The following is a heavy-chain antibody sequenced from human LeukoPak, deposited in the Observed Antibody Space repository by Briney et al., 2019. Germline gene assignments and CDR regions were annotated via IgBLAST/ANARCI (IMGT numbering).Heavy chain of an antibody. V-gene: IGHV1-2*02. CDR3: ARDLESITMVRGVIGYFDY. J-gene: IGHJ4*02. CDR2: INPNSGGT. Sequence: ASVKVSCKASGYTFTSYGISWVRQAPGQGLEWMGWINPNSGGTNYAQKFQGRVTMTRDTSISTAYMELSRLRSDDTAVYYCARDLESITMVRGVIGYFDYWGQGTLVTVSS. CDR1: GYTFTSYG. D-gene: IGHD3-10*01.